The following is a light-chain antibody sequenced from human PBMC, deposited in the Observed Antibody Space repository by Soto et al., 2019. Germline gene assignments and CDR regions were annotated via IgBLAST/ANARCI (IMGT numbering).Light chain of an antibody. V-gene: IGLV1-47*01. J-gene: IGLJ2*01. CDR3: AAWDDSLSGVV. Sequence: QSVLTQPASASGTPGQRVTISCSGSSSNIGSNYVYWYQQLPGTAPKLLIYRNNQRPPGVPDRFSGSKSGTSASLAISGLRSADEADYYCAAWDDSLSGVVFGGGTKLTVL. CDR1: SSNIGSNY. CDR2: RNN.